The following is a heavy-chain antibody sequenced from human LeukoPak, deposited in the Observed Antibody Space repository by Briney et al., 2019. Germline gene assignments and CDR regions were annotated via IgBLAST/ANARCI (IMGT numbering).Heavy chain of an antibody. J-gene: IGHJ5*02. CDR3: ARDMTGYNWFDP. D-gene: IGHD1-14*01. CDR2: IYYSGTT. CDR1: GGSISSGNSY. V-gene: IGHV4-30-4*08. Sequence: SQTLSLTCTVSGGSISSGNSYWSSIRQPPGKGLEWIGYIYYSGTTYYNPSLKSRLIISVDTSKNQFSLKLTSVTAADTALYYCARDMTGYNWFDPWGQGTLVTVSS.